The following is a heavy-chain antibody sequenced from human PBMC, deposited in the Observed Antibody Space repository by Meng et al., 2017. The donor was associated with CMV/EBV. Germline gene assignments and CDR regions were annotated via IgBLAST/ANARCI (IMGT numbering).Heavy chain of an antibody. CDR1: GVTFSSYS. J-gene: IGHJ4*02. CDR3: ARGGNYDFWSGAPYFDY. CDR2: ISSSSSTI. D-gene: IGHD3-3*01. V-gene: IGHV3-48*04. Sequence: GSLCLSCAVSGVTFSSYSMNWVRQAPGQGLEWVSYISSSSSTIYYADSVKGRFTISRDNAKNSLYLQMNSLRAEDTAVYYCARGGNYDFWSGAPYFDYWGQGTLVTVSS.